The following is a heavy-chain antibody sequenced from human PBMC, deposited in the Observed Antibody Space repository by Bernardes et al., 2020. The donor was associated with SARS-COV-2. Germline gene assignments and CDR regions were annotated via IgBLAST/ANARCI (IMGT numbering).Heavy chain of an antibody. CDR3: ARGPEDTGNYYYYYYMDV. J-gene: IGHJ6*03. V-gene: IGHV3-30*04. D-gene: IGHD5-18*01. CDR1: GFTFSSYA. Sequence: GGSLRLSCAASGFTFSSYAMHWVRQVPGKGLEWVAVISYDGSNKYYADSVKGRFTISRDNSKNTLYLQMNSLRAEDTAVYYCARGPEDTGNYYYYYYMDVWGKGTTVTVSS. CDR2: ISYDGSNK.